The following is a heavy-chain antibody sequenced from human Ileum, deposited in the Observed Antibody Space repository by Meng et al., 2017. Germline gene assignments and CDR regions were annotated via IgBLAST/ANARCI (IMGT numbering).Heavy chain of an antibody. D-gene: IGHD4/OR15-4a*01. CDR1: RCSISRCDYY. Sequence: GPCWVKPSNTMSPPGTGCRCSISRCDYYWCCIRTHPGTGLEWLGYISYRGITYYSPSLKSIATITVGRSKNQFSLRLKSVTAADTAVYYCARAADGGNYRGWYFDLWGRGTLVTVSS. J-gene: IGHJ2*01. CDR2: ISYRGIT. CDR3: ARAADGGNYRGWYFDL. V-gene: IGHV4-31*01.